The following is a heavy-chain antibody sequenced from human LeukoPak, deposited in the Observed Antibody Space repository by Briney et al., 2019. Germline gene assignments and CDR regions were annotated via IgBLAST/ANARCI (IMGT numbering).Heavy chain of an antibody. CDR2: ISGSGGNT. Sequence: GGSLRLSCAASGVTFSSYAMSWVRQAPGKGLEWVSVISGSGGNTYYADSVKGRFTISRDNSKNTLYLQMNSLRAEDTAVYYCAKDLPVLRYFDWLLPFDYWGQGTLVTVSS. CDR1: GVTFSSYA. CDR3: AKDLPVLRYFDWLLPFDY. V-gene: IGHV3-23*01. D-gene: IGHD3-9*01. J-gene: IGHJ4*02.